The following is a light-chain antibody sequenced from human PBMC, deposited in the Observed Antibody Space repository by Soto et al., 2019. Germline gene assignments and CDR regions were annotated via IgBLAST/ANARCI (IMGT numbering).Light chain of an antibody. Sequence: EIVMTQSPLSLPVTPGEPASISCRSSQSLLHSNGYNYLDWYLQKPGQSPQLLIYLGSNRASGVPDRFSGSGSATDFTLKISRVAAEDVGVYYCRQALRARWTFGQGTKVESK. V-gene: IGKV2-28*01. CDR1: QSLLHSNGYNY. CDR3: RQALRARWT. CDR2: LGS. J-gene: IGKJ1*01.